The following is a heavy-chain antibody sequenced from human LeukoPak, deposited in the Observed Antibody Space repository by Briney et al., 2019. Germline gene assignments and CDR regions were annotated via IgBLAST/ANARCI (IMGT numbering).Heavy chain of an antibody. D-gene: IGHD6-19*01. CDR1: GFTFSSYG. V-gene: IGHV3-33*05. CDR3: ASDAKYSSGWPPGY. CDR2: ISYDGSHY. Sequence: PGGSLRLSCAASGFTFSSYGMHWVRQAPGKGLEWVAEISYDGSHYYYADSVKGRFTISRDNSRNTLYLQMNSLRAEDTAVYYCASDAKYSSGWPPGYWGQGTLVTVSS. J-gene: IGHJ4*02.